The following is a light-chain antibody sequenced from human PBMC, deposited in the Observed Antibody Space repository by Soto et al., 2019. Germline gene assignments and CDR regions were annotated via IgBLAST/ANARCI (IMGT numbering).Light chain of an antibody. Sequence: QSALTQPASMSGSPGQSITISCTGTSSDVGSYVSWYQQHPGKAPKLMIFEVSDRPSGVSNRFSGSKSGNTASLTISGLQAEDEAYYYCSSYTSSSTLWVFGGGTQLTVL. V-gene: IGLV2-14*01. J-gene: IGLJ3*02. CDR1: SSDVGSY. CDR2: EVS. CDR3: SSYTSSSTLWV.